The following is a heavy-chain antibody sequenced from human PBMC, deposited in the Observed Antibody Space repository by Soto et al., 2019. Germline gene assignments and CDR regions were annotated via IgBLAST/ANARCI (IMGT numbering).Heavy chain of an antibody. D-gene: IGHD2-15*01. Sequence: LGESLKISCKGSGYSFTSYWIGWVRQMPGKGLEWMGIIYPGDSDTRYSPSFQGQVTISADKSISTAYLQWSSLKASDTAMYYCARRGYCSGGSCYSYYYYGMDVWGQGTTVTVSS. CDR1: GYSFTSYW. V-gene: IGHV5-51*01. J-gene: IGHJ6*02. CDR3: ARRGYCSGGSCYSYYYYGMDV. CDR2: IYPGDSDT.